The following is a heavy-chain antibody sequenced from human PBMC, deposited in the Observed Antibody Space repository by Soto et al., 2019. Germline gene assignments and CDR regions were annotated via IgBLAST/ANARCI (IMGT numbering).Heavy chain of an antibody. CDR3: ASPKGGAFDI. Sequence: EVQLVESGGGLVKPGGSLRLSCSASGFTISSYTMNWVRQAPGRGLEWVSSISSTTSYIYYADSVKGRFTIARDNAKNSLYLQMNSLRAEDTAVYYWASPKGGAFDIWGQGTMVTVAS. J-gene: IGHJ3*02. V-gene: IGHV3-21*01. CDR2: ISSTTSYI. CDR1: GFTISSYT. D-gene: IGHD3-16*01.